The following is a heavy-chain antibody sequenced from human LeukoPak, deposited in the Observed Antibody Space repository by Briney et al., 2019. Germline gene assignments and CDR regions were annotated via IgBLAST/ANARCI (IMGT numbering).Heavy chain of an antibody. CDR2: ISAYNGNT. J-gene: IGHJ4*02. CDR1: GYTFTSYG. V-gene: IGHV1-18*01. CDR3: AREAGYDILTGYYSYYFDY. Sequence: ASVKVSCKASGYTFTSYGISWVQQAPGQGLEWMGWISAYNGNTNYAQKLQGRVTMTTDTSTSTAYMELRSLRSDDTAVYYCAREAGYDILTGYYSYYFDYWGQGTLVTVSS. D-gene: IGHD3-9*01.